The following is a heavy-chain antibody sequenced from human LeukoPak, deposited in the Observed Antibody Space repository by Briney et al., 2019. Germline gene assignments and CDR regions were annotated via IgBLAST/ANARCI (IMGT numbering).Heavy chain of an antibody. CDR1: GFTFSTYS. D-gene: IGHD3-22*01. J-gene: IGHJ4*02. CDR3: ARDLSLIALTD. V-gene: IGHV3-23*01. CDR2: ITGSGGST. Sequence: QPGGSLRLSCAASGFTFSTYSMNWVRQAPGKGLEWVSGITGSGGSTYYADSVKGRFTISRDNSKNTVYLQMNSLRAEDTAVYYCARDLSLIALTDWGQGTLVTVSS.